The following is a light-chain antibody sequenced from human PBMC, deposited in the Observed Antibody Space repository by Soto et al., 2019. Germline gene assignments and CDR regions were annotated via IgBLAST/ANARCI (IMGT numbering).Light chain of an antibody. CDR3: NSYTSSSTYV. Sequence: QSALTQPASVSGSPGQSITISCTGTSSDVGGFNYFSWYQQHPGKAPKLMIYDVTNRPSGVSYRFSGSQSGNTASLTISGLQAEDEADDYCNSYTSSSTYVFGTGTKLTVL. V-gene: IGLV2-14*03. J-gene: IGLJ1*01. CDR2: DVT. CDR1: SSDVGGFNY.